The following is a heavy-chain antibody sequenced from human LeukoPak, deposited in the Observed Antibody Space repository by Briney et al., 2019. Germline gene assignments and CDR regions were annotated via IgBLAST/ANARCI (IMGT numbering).Heavy chain of an antibody. V-gene: IGHV3-23*01. J-gene: IGHJ4*02. D-gene: IGHD2-8*01. CDR3: AKDRIVLTVYAFDS. CDR2: ISGSGATS. CDR1: GFTFSEYA. Sequence: GGSLRLSCAVTGFTFSEYAMNWVRQLPGKGLEWVSVISGSGATSSYADSVQGRFTISRDNSKNTVYLQMNSLRPEDTAVYYCAKDRIVLTVYAFDSWGQGSLVTVSS.